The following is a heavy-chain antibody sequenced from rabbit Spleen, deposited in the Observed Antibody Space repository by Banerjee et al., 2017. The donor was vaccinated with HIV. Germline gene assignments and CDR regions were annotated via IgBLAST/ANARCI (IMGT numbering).Heavy chain of an antibody. V-gene: IGHV1S45*01. CDR1: GVSLNDKDV. CDR2: INIVTGKS. CDR3: ARDLVAVIGWNFNL. J-gene: IGHJ4*01. Sequence: EQLEEFGGGLVKPEGSLTLTCKASGVSLNDKDVMCWVRQAPGKGLEWIACINIVTGKSVYANWAEGRFIMSRTSSTTVTLQMTSLTAADTATYFCARDLVAVIGWNFNLWGPGTLVTVS. D-gene: IGHD1-1*01.